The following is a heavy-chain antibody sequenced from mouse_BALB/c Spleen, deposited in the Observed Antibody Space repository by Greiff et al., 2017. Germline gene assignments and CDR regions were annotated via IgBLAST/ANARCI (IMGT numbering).Heavy chain of an antibody. J-gene: IGHJ1*01. CDR1: GFTFSSFG. D-gene: IGHD2-4*01. CDR3: ARHYDKYFDV. CDR2: ISSGSSTI. V-gene: IGHV5-17*02. Sequence: EVQLKESGGGLVQPGGSRKLSCAASGFTFSSFGMHWVRQAPEKGLEWVAYISSGSSTIYYADTVKGRFTISRDNPKNTLFLQMTSLRSEDTAMYYCARHYDKYFDVWGAGTTVTVSS.